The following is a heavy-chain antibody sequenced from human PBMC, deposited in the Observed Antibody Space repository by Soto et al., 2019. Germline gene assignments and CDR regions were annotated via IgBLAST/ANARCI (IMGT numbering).Heavy chain of an antibody. CDR3: VRDGGHCSGGTCSDWYFDV. V-gene: IGHV4-30-2*01. CDR2: IYPSGTA. D-gene: IGHD2-15*01. J-gene: IGHJ2*01. CDR1: GGSISIDGFS. Sequence: QLQLQESGSGRVKPSETLSLSCGVSGGSISIDGFSWGLIRKQPGKGLEWIGHIYPSGTAYDNPSLRGRVTISADNSKNHPALRLSSVTAADTAVYYCVRDGGHCSGGTCSDWYFDVWGRGIVVTVS.